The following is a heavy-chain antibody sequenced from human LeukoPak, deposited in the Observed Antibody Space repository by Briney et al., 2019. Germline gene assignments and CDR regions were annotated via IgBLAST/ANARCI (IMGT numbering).Heavy chain of an antibody. CDR2: IYHSGST. D-gene: IGHD5-24*01. Sequence: SQTLSLTCAVSGGSISSGDYSWSWIRQPPGRGLELIGYIYHSGSTYYNPSLTSRVTISVDRSKNQFSLKLSSVTAADTAVYYCARGKLGDGYNYGLDYWGQGTLVTVSS. V-gene: IGHV4-30-2*01. CDR3: ARGKLGDGYNYGLDY. CDR1: GGSISSGDYS. J-gene: IGHJ4*02.